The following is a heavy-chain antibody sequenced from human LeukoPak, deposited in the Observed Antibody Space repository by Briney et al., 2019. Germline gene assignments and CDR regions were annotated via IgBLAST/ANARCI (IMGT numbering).Heavy chain of an antibody. CDR1: GYSISSGYY. CDR2: IYHSGST. CDR3: ARVGNFYDFWSGYYRGDAFDI. J-gene: IGHJ3*02. Sequence: PSETLSLTCTVSGYSISSGYYWGWIRQPPGKGLEWIGSIYHSGSTYYNPSLKSRVTISVDTSKNQFSLKLSSVTAADTAVYYCARVGNFYDFWSGYYRGDAFDIWGQGTMVTVSS. V-gene: IGHV4-38-2*02. D-gene: IGHD3-3*01.